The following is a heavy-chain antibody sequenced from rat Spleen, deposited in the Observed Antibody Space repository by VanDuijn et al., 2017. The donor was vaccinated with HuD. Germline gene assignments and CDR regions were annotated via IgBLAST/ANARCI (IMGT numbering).Heavy chain of an antibody. D-gene: IGHD1-9*01. Sequence: VQLKESGPGLVQPSQTLSLTCTVSGYSLNTSGVNWVRQPPGKGLEWMGGVWGDGGTDYNSALKSRLSISRDTSKSQVFLKMNSLQTEDTATYYCARDKPYYGYNYVMDAWGQGASVTVSS. J-gene: IGHJ4*01. CDR1: GYSLNTSG. CDR2: VWGDGGT. CDR3: ARDKPYYGYNYVMDA. V-gene: IGHV2-4*01.